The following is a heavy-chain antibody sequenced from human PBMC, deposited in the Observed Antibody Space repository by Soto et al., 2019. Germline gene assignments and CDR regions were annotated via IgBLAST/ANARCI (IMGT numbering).Heavy chain of an antibody. Sequence: GGSLRLSCAASGFTFSNAWMSWVRQAPGKGLEWVGRIKSKTDGGTKDYAAPVKGRFTISRDDSKNTLYLQMNSLKTEDTAVYYCTTDSDCSGGSCYDNWGQGTLVTVSS. D-gene: IGHD2-15*01. CDR1: GFTFSNAW. CDR2: IKSKTDGGTK. V-gene: IGHV3-15*01. CDR3: TTDSDCSGGSCYDN. J-gene: IGHJ4*02.